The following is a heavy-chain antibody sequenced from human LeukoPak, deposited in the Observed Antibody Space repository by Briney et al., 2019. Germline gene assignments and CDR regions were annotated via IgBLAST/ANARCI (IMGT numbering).Heavy chain of an antibody. J-gene: IGHJ5*02. CDR3: ARVIPDIVVVVAAIGWFDP. Sequence: SETLSLTCTVSGDSISSDHYYWSWIRQPPGKGLEWIGCIYYGGSTYYNPSLKSRITISLDTSKNQFSLKLGSVTAADTAVYYCARVIPDIVVVVAAIGWFDPWGQGTLVTVSS. V-gene: IGHV4-30-4*01. CDR2: IYYGGST. CDR1: GDSISSDHYY. D-gene: IGHD2-15*01.